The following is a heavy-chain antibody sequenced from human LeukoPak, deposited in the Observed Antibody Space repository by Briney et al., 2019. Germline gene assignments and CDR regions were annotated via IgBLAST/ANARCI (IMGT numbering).Heavy chain of an antibody. CDR3: ARGGITIFGVVSGAFDI. J-gene: IGHJ3*02. CDR2: ISSSGSTI. CDR1: GFTFSSYW. Sequence: PGGSLRLSCAASGFTFSSYWMSWVRQAPGKGLEWVSYISSSGSTIYHADSVEGRFTISRDNAKNSLYLQMNSLRAEDTAAYYCARGGITIFGVVSGAFDIWGQGTMVTVSS. D-gene: IGHD3-3*01. V-gene: IGHV3-48*04.